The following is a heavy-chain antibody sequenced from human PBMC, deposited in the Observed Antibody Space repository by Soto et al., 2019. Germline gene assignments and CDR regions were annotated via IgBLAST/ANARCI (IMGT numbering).Heavy chain of an antibody. CDR1: GGSISSSSYY. CDR3: ARAYGSGSYYKI. J-gene: IGHJ4*02. V-gene: IGHV4-39*01. D-gene: IGHD3-10*01. CDR2: IYYSGYT. Sequence: SETLSLTCTVSGGSISSSSYYWGWIRQPPGKGLEWIGSIYYSGYTYYNPSLKSRVTISVDTSKNQFSLKLSSVTAADTAVYYCARAYGSGSYYKIWGQGNMVTVSS.